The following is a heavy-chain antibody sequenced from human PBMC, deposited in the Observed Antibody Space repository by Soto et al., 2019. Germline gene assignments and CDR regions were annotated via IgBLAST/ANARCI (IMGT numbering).Heavy chain of an antibody. Sequence: QVQLVQSGAEVKKPGAPVKVSCKASGYTFTDYYIHWVRQAPGQGLQWLGWINPTNSGTRYARSFQGRVTVTRDTSISTAYMELSSLRSDDTAVYYCARGITSRLVFYYYYMDVWGFGTTVTVSS. CDR3: ARGITSRLVFYYYYMDV. CDR2: INPTNSGT. J-gene: IGHJ6*03. V-gene: IGHV1-2*02. CDR1: GYTFTDYY.